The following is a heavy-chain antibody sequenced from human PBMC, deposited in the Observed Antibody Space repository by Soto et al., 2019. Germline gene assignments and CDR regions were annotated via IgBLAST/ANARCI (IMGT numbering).Heavy chain of an antibody. J-gene: IGHJ6*02. CDR2: ISWKSASI. CDR3: AKSTGGTANGLDV. V-gene: IGHV3-9*01. CDR1: GFSFGDYA. Sequence: MQLVESGGDLVQPGRSLRLSCAASGFSFGDYAMHWVRKAPGKGLEWVSGISWKSASIGYADSVKGRFIISRDNAKNSLYLQLNSLRAEDTALYYCAKSTGGTANGLDVWGQGTTVTVSS. D-gene: IGHD2-8*02.